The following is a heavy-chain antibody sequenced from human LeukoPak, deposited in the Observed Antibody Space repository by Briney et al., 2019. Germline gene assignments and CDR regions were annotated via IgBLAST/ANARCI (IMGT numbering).Heavy chain of an antibody. V-gene: IGHV6-1*01. D-gene: IGHD6-19*01. Sequence: SQTLSLTCAISGDSVSSNSAAWNWIRQSPSRGLEWLGRTYYRSKWYNDYAVSVKSRITINPDTSKNQFSLQLNSVTPEDTAVYYCARGQRSIVAVAGPFDYWGQGTLVTVSS. J-gene: IGHJ4*02. CDR2: TYYRSKWYN. CDR1: GDSVSSNSAA. CDR3: ARGQRSIVAVAGPFDY.